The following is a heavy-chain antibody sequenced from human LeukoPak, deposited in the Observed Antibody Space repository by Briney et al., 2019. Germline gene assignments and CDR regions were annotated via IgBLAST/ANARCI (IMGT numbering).Heavy chain of an antibody. CDR2: ISYDGSNK. D-gene: IGHD6-13*01. Sequence: PGRSLRLSCAASGFTFSSYAMHWVRQAPGKGLEWVAVISYDGSNKYYADYVKGRFTISRDNSKNTLYLQMNSLRAEDTAVYYCARDQSPSSSWPRYLDAFDIWGQGTMVAVSS. CDR3: ARDQSPSSSWPRYLDAFDI. CDR1: GFTFSSYA. V-gene: IGHV3-30*04. J-gene: IGHJ3*02.